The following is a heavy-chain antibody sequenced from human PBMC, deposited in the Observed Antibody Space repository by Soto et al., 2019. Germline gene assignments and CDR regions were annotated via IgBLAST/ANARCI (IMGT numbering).Heavy chain of an antibody. CDR2: INHSGST. V-gene: IGHV4-34*01. Sequence: SETLSLTCAVYGGSFSGYYWSWIRQPPGKGLEWIGEINHSGSTNYNPSLKSRVTISVDTSKNQFSLKLSSVTAADTAVYYCARAKSVFRRRLDYWAQRTLVTVSA. CDR1: GGSFSGYY. D-gene: IGHD3-22*01. CDR3: ARAKSVFRRRLDY. J-gene: IGHJ4*02.